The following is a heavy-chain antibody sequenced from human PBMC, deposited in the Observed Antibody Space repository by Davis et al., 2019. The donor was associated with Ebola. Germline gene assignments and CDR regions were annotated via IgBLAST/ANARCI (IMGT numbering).Heavy chain of an antibody. CDR2: IYHSGNT. CDR3: ARTTVTYYDY. J-gene: IGHJ4*02. D-gene: IGHD4-11*01. CDR1: GFTFSSYA. Sequence: ESLKISCAASGFTFSSYAMSWVRQAPGKGLEWIGEIYHSGNTNYNPSLKSRVTMSVDTSKNQFSLKLTSVTAADTAIYYCARTTVTYYDYWGQGTLVTVSS. V-gene: IGHV4-34*01.